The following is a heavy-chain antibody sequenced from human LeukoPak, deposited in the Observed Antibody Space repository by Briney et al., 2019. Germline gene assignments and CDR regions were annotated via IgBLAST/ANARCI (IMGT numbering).Heavy chain of an antibody. J-gene: IGHJ4*02. CDR2: IKLDGSEK. V-gene: IGHV3-7*03. CDR1: GFTFGKYW. D-gene: IGHD1-26*01. Sequence: GGSLRLSCVASGFTFGKYWMSWVRQAPGKGLEWVANIKLDGSEKNYVDSVKGRFTISRDNTKNSLYLQMNGLRVEDTAVYYCVRDLGGRSGHWGQGTLVTVSS. CDR3: VRDLGGRSGH.